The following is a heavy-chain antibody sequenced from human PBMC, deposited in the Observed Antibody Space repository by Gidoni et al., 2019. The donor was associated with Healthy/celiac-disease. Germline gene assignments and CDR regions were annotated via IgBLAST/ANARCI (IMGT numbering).Heavy chain of an antibody. CDR2: ISSSGSTI. D-gene: IGHD6-6*01. V-gene: IGHV3-48*03. Sequence: EVQLVESGGGLVQPGGSLRLSCAASGFTFSRYEMNWVRQAPGKGLEWFSYISSSGSTIYYADSVKGRFTISRDNAKNSLYLQMNSLRAEDTAVYYCARVARPNLGIAARKIYYYGMDVWGQGTTVTVSS. CDR3: ARVARPNLGIAARKIYYYGMDV. CDR1: GFTFSRYE. J-gene: IGHJ6*02.